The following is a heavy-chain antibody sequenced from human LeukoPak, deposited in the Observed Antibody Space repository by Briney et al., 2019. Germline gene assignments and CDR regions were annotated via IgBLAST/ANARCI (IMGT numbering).Heavy chain of an antibody. CDR2: IYHSGGT. J-gene: IGHJ3*02. V-gene: IGHV4-30-2*01. CDR1: GGSFSSGGYS. D-gene: IGHD5-24*01. CDR3: ARAGMGDAFDI. Sequence: SETLSLTCAVSGGSFSSGGYSWSWLRQPPGKGLEWIGYIYHSGGTYYNPSLKSRVTISVDRSKNQFSLKLSSVTAADTAVYYCARAGMGDAFDIWGQGTMVTVSS.